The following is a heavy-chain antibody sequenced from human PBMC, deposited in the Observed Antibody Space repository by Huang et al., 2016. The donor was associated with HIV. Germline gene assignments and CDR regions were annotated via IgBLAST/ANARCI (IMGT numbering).Heavy chain of an antibody. V-gene: IGHV4-39*01. J-gene: IGHJ6*03. CDR2: IYDKGRT. CDR3: ARHREGPVAYYSGWGSHLNYMDV. CDR1: GGSIRRSDYH. D-gene: IGHD3-10*01. Sequence: QLLLQESGPGLVKPSEALALTCAVSGGSIRRSDYHWGWIRQPPGKGLGWIGSIYDKGRTHCSPSLKSRVTIAVDTSKNLFFLNLTSMTAADAAVYYCARHREGPVAYYSGWGSHLNYMDVWGRGRTVVVSS.